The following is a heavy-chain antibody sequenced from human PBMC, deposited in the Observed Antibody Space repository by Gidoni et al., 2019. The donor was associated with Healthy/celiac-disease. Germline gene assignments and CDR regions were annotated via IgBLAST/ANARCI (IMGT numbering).Heavy chain of an antibody. CDR2: IDPSDSYT. D-gene: IGHD6-25*01. Sequence: DVQLVQSVAEVNKPGESLRFPRKGSGYSSTRHWVSWVRQMPGKGLEWLGRIDPSDSYTNYSPSFQGNVTISADKSISTAYLQWSSLKASDTAMYYCARLFYSSGSREGYWGQGTLVTVSS. CDR3: ARLFYSSGSREGY. J-gene: IGHJ4*02. V-gene: IGHV5-10-1*03. CDR1: GYSSTRHW.